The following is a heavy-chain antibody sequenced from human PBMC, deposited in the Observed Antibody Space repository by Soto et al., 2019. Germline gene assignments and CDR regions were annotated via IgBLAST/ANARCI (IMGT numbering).Heavy chain of an antibody. Sequence: EVQLVETGGGLIQPGGSLRLSCTASGSTVSSNYMTWVRQAPGKGLEWVSVIYSGGNTYYADSVKGRFTSSRDKSKNTLYLQMNSLRAEDTAVYYCAGATGRYWGQGTLVTVSS. J-gene: IGHJ4*02. CDR3: AGATGRY. CDR1: GSTVSSNY. D-gene: IGHD1-1*01. CDR2: IYSGGNT. V-gene: IGHV3-53*02.